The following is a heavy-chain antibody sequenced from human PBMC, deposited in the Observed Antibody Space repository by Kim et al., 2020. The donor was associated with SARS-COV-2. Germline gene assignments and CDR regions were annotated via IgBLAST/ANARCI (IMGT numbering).Heavy chain of an antibody. J-gene: IGHJ6*02. Sequence: GGSLRLSCAASGFTFSSYEMYWVRQAPGKGLECVSYISSSGSTIYYADSVKRRFTISRDNAKNSLYLQMNSLRAEDTAVYYCARYRSGGDYYYGMDVWGQGTTVTVSS. CDR2: ISSSGSTI. V-gene: IGHV3-48*03. CDR1: GFTFSSYE. CDR3: ARYRSGGDYYYGMDV. D-gene: IGHD3-16*01.